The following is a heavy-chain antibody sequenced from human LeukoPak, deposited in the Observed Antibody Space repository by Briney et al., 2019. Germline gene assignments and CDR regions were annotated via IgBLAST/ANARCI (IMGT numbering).Heavy chain of an antibody. CDR3: ARLQATVTIHAYFDY. CDR2: IYYSGST. D-gene: IGHD4-17*01. J-gene: IGHJ4*01. Sequence: SETLSLTCTVSGYSISSGYYWSWIRQPPGKGLEWIGYIYYSGSTNYNPSLKSRVAISVDTSKNQFSLKLDSVTAADTAVYYCARLQATVTIHAYFDYWGRGTLVTVSS. CDR1: GYSISSGYY. V-gene: IGHV4-61*01.